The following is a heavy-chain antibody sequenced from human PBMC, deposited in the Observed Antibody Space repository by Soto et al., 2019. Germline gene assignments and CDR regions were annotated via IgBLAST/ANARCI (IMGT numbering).Heavy chain of an antibody. CDR3: ATNGDYYDSSGPKYLQH. CDR2: VYYSGNT. J-gene: IGHJ1*01. CDR1: GGSIRTGGYY. D-gene: IGHD3-22*01. V-gene: IGHV4-31*03. Sequence: QGQLQESGPGLVKPSQTLSLTGTVSGGSIRTGGYYWSWVRHPPGRALEWIGYVYYSGNTYYNPPLKIRLTISVDTSKNQFSLRLSSVTAADTAVYFCATNGDYYDSSGPKYLQHWGQGTLVTVSS.